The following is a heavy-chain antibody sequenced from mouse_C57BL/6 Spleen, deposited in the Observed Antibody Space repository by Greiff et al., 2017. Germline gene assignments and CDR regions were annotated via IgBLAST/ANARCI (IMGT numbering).Heavy chain of an antibody. CDR1: GYSFTDYN. J-gene: IGHJ1*03. V-gene: IGHV1-39*01. Sequence: QLQESGPELVKPGASVKISCKASGYSFTDYNMNWVKQSNGKSLEWIGVINPNYGTTSYNQKFKGKATLTVDQSSSTAYMQLNSLTSEDSAVYYCAKGGITTVVEGFDVWGTGTTVTVSS. D-gene: IGHD1-1*01. CDR3: AKGGITTVVEGFDV. CDR2: INPNYGTT.